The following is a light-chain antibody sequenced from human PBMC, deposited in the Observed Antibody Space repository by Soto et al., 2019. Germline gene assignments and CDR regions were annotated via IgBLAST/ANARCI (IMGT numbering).Light chain of an antibody. CDR2: ELT. CDR1: SSDVGADNY. J-gene: IGLJ2*01. CDR3: SSYSTTSTLVV. Sequence: QSALTQPASVSGSPGQSITISCTGTSSDVGADNYVCWYQQHPDNAPKLIIYELTNRPSGVSNRFSGSKSGNTASLTISGLQADDEADYYCSSYSTTSTLVVFGGGTKLTVL. V-gene: IGLV2-14*03.